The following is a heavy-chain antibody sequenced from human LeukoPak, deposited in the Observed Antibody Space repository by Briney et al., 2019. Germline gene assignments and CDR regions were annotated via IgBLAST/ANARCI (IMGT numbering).Heavy chain of an antibody. CDR3: ARTTTVVTPWADNDH. Sequence: SVKVSCKASGYTFTSYYMHWVRQPPGQGLEWMGGINTIFGTAKYAQKFQGRVTITADESTSTAYMELSSLRSEDTAVYYCARTTTVVTPWADNDHWGQGALVTVSS. V-gene: IGHV1-69*13. CDR1: GYTFTSYY. D-gene: IGHD4-23*01. CDR2: INTIFGTA. J-gene: IGHJ4*02.